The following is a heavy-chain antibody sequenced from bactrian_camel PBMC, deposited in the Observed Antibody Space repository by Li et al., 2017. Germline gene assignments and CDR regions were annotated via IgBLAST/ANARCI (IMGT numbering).Heavy chain of an antibody. Sequence: QVQLVESGGGSVQAGGSLLLSCAASGNTYSTNCMGWFRQFPGKERVGVAAIYPSGGIVYYDDSLKGRFTMSRDNDWRTVYLQMNGLTPEDTAMYYCSINVHAPRVVPGIACAPQEYWGQGTQVTVS. CDR3: SINVHAPRVVPGIACAPQEY. D-gene: IGHD6*01. CDR2: IYPSGGIV. CDR1: GNTYSTNC. V-gene: IGHV3S54*01. J-gene: IGHJ4*01.